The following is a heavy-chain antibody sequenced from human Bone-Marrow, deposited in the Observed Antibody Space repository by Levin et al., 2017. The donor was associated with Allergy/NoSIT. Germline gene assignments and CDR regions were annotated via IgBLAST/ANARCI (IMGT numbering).Heavy chain of an antibody. CDR2: FYYGGST. V-gene: IGHV4-59*08. D-gene: IGHD1-26*01. CDR1: GGSIGNDF. Sequence: SETLSLTCSISGGSIGNDFWSWVRQPPGKGLEWIGYFYYGGSTLYNPSLESRVTISVDTSKSQFFLKVTSVTAADTAVYFCATVGGRYGNAFDTWGQGALVTVSS. CDR3: ATVGGRYGNAFDT. J-gene: IGHJ4*02.